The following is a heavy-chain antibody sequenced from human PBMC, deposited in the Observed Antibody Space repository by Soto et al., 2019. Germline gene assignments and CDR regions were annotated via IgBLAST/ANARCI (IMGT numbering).Heavy chain of an antibody. V-gene: IGHV3-23*01. CDR3: AKDLVRFSEWFYGLDV. J-gene: IGHJ6*02. CDR1: GFTFGIYA. Sequence: EVVLLESGGGVIQPGGSLRLSCAASGFTFGIYAMTWVRQAPGKGLEVVSSISRRGSATYYADSVKGRFTISRENSKNTLYLQMDSLRAEDTAVYYCAKDLVRFSEWFYGLDVWGQGTTVTVSS. CDR2: ISRRGSAT. D-gene: IGHD3-3*01.